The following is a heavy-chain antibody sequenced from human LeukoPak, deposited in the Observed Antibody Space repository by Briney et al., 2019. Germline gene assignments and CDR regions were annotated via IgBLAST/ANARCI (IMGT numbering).Heavy chain of an antibody. CDR1: GFTFSSYA. CDR3: AKDAEELRYFDWLSDYFDY. V-gene: IGHV3-23*01. J-gene: IGHJ4*02. Sequence: GGSLRLSCAASGFTFSSYAMSWVRQAPGKGLEWVSAISGSGGSTYYADSVRGRFTISRDNSKNTLYLQMNSLRAEDTAVYYCAKDAEELRYFDWLSDYFDYWGQGTLVTVSS. CDR2: ISGSGGST. D-gene: IGHD3-9*01.